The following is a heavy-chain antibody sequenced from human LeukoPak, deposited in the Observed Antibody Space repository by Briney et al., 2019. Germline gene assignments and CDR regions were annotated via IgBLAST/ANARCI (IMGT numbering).Heavy chain of an antibody. CDR1: GYTFTSYG. V-gene: IGHV1-18*01. D-gene: IGHD3/OR15-3a*01. CDR3: ARILAGLNAFDI. J-gene: IGHJ3*02. CDR2: ISAYNGNT. Sequence: ASVKVSCKASGYTFTSYGISWVRQAPGQGLEWMGRISAYNGNTNYAQKLQGRVTMTTDTSTSTAYMELRSLRSDDTAVYYCARILAGLNAFDIWGQGTMVTVSS.